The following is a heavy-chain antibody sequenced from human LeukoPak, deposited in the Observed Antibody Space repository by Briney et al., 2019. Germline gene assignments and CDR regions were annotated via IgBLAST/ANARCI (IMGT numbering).Heavy chain of an antibody. CDR1: GFTFSTYS. CDR2: ISSSSSYI. V-gene: IGHV3-21*01. D-gene: IGHD1-26*01. Sequence: GGSLRLSCAAPGFTFSTYSMNWVRQAPGKGLEWVSSISSSSSYIYYADSVKGRFTISRDNAKNSLYLQMNSLRAEDTAVYYCARGRNLGREVPPYYFDYWGQGTLVTVSS. CDR3: ARGRNLGREVPPYYFDY. J-gene: IGHJ4*02.